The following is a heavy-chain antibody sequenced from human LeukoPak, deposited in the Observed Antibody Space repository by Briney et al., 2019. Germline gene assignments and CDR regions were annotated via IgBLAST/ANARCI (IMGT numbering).Heavy chain of an antibody. CDR3: ARGSGYYYVRPFDY. CDR1: GGSISSSSNY. D-gene: IGHD3-22*01. V-gene: IGHV4-39*07. Sequence: PSETLSLTCTVSGGSISSSSNYWGWIRQPPGKGLEWIGSIYFSGSTYYNPSLKSRVTISVDTSKNQFSLILSSATAADTAVYYCARGSGYYYVRPFDYWGQGTLVTVSS. J-gene: IGHJ4*02. CDR2: IYFSGST.